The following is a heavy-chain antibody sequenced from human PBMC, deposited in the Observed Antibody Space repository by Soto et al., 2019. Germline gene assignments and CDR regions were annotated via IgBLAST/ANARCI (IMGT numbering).Heavy chain of an antibody. CDR1: GGSISSGNW. Sequence: QVQLQESGPGLVKPSGTLSLTCAVSGGSISSGNWWSWVRQPPGKGLEWIGEIYHSGSTNYYPSLESRVPLSVDKSKHQFSLMLSSVTAADTAVYYCAKLDSYGSGSYSLDWFDPWGQGTLVTVSS. V-gene: IGHV4-4*02. J-gene: IGHJ5*02. CDR3: AKLDSYGSGSYSLDWFDP. CDR2: IYHSGST. D-gene: IGHD3-10*01.